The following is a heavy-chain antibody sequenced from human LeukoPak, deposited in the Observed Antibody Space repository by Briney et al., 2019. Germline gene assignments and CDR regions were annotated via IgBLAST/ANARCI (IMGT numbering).Heavy chain of an antibody. CDR1: GFTFSDYS. CDR2: ISSSSSYI. CDR3: AREGTYCSGNTCYSY. J-gene: IGHJ4*02. Sequence: GGSLRLSCAVSGFTFSDYSMNWVRQAPGKGLEWVSSISSSSSYIYYADSVKGRFTISRDNAKNSLYLQMNSLSAEDTAVYYCAREGTYCSGNTCYSYWGQGTLVTVSS. D-gene: IGHD2-15*01. V-gene: IGHV3-21*01.